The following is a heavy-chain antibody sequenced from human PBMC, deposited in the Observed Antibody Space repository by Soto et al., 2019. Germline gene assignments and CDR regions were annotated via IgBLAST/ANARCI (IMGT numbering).Heavy chain of an antibody. CDR3: ARDRV. Sequence: GGSLRLSCAASGFTFSSYAMHWVRQAPGKGLEWVAVISYDGSNKYYADSVKGRFTISRDNSKNTLYLQMNSLRAEDTAAYYCARDRVWGQGTTVTVSS. V-gene: IGHV3-30-3*01. CDR2: ISYDGSNK. CDR1: GFTFSSYA. J-gene: IGHJ6*02.